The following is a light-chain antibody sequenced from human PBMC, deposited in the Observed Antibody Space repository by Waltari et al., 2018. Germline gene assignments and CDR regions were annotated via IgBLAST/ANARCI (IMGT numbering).Light chain of an antibody. J-gene: IGLJ3*02. CDR3: QVWDNSNDHLWV. Sequence: GGSNIGSKNVHWYQQKPGQAPLLVVYNDNDRPSGIPERFSGSNSGNTATLTISRVEARDEADYYCQVWDNSNDHLWVFGGGTKLTVL. CDR1: NIGSKN. CDR2: NDN. V-gene: IGLV3-21*02.